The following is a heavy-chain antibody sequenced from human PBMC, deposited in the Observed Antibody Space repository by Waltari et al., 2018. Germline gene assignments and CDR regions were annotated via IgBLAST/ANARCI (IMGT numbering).Heavy chain of an antibody. Sequence: QVNLVESGGGVVQPGGSLRLSCATSGFTFSHFGMHWVRQAPGKGLEWVALIWFDGIDKFYADSVRGRFTISRDNSARTLYLDMDSLRLDDTAMYYCAKDAFGNTYLDFWGQGTLVTVSS. CDR1: GFTFSHFG. D-gene: IGHD2-2*02. V-gene: IGHV3-30*02. J-gene: IGHJ4*02. CDR3: AKDAFGNTYLDF. CDR2: IWFDGIDK.